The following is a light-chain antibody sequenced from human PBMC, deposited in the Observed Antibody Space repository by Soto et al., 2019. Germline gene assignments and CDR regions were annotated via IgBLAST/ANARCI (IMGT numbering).Light chain of an antibody. CDR1: QSITSSF. J-gene: IGKJ5*01. CDR2: GAS. CDR3: QQYENSPIT. V-gene: IGKV3-20*01. Sequence: EIVLTQSPGILSLSPGERASLSCGASQSITSSFLAWYQQKPGQAPRLLIYGASSRATGIPDRFSGTGSETDFTLTINRLEPEEFAVYYCQQYENSPITFGQGTRLEIK.